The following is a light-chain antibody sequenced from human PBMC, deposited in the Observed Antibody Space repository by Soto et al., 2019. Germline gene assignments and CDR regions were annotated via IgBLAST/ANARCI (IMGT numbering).Light chain of an antibody. Sequence: QAVVTQSPSASASLGASVRLTCTLSSGHGSYAIAWHQVQAEKGPRHLMNVESDGSHKKGDGVADRFSGSSSGAERYLTISTLQSEDEADYYCQTWDNAIWVFGGGTKLTVL. CDR3: QTWDNAIWV. J-gene: IGLJ3*02. CDR2: VESDGSH. CDR1: SGHGSYA. V-gene: IGLV4-69*01.